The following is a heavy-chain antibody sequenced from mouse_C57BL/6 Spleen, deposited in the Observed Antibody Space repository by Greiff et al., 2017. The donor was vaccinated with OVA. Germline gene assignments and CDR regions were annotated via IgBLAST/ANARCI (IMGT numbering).Heavy chain of an antibody. D-gene: IGHD1-1*01. V-gene: IGHV1-69*01. CDR3: ARRGGSSYYYAMDY. CDR2: IDPSDSYT. CDR1: GYPFTSYW. Sequence: QVQLQQPGAELVMPGASVKLSCKASGYPFTSYWMHWVKQRPGQGLEWIGEIDPSDSYTNYNQKFKGKSTLTVDKSSSTAYMQLSSLTSEDSAVYYCARRGGSSYYYAMDYWGQGTSVTVSS. J-gene: IGHJ4*01.